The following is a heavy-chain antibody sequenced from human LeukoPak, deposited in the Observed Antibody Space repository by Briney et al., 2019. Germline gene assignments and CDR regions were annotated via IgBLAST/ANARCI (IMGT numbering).Heavy chain of an antibody. J-gene: IGHJ6*02. Sequence: SETLSLTCTVSGGSISSYYWSWIRQPPGKGLEWIGYIYYSGSTNYNPSLKSRVTISVDTSKNQFSLKLRSVTAADTAVYYCARAGYSSGWYAYDYYYGMDAWGQGTTVTVSS. CDR3: ARAGYSSGWYAYDYYYGMDA. CDR1: GGSISSYY. V-gene: IGHV4-59*01. D-gene: IGHD6-19*01. CDR2: IYYSGST.